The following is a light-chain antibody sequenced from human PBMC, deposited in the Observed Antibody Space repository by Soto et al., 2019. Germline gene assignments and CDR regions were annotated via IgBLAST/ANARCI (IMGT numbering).Light chain of an antibody. CDR1: QSVSSSY. J-gene: IGKJ5*01. CDR3: QQYGRSPFN. V-gene: IGKV3-20*01. Sequence: EIALTQSPGTLSLSPGERATLSCRASQSVSSSYLAWYQQKPGQAPRLLIYGASSRAIGIPDRFSGSGTETDFTLSITRLEPEDFAVYYCQQYGRSPFNFGQGTRLENK. CDR2: GAS.